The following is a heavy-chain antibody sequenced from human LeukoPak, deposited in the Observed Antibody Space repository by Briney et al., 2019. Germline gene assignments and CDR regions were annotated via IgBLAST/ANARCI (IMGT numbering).Heavy chain of an antibody. J-gene: IGHJ4*02. CDR3: TVAGDFDY. Sequence: PGGSLRLSCAASGFTFSGSAMHWVRQASGKGLEWVGRIRSKANSYATACAASVKGRFTISRDDSKNTAYLQMNSLKTEDTAVYCCTVAGDFDYWGQGTLVTVSS. D-gene: IGHD6-19*01. CDR2: IRSKANSYAT. V-gene: IGHV3-73*01. CDR1: GFTFSGSA.